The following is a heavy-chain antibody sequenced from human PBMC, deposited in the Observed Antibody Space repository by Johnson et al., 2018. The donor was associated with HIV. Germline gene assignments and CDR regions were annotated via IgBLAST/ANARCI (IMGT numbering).Heavy chain of an antibody. V-gene: IGHV3-30*04. CDR2: ISYDGSNK. J-gene: IGHJ3*02. Sequence: QVQLVESGGGVVQPGRSLRLSCAASGFTFSSYAMHWVHQAPGKGLEWVAVISYDGSNKYYADSVKGRFTISRDNSKNTLYLQMNSLRAEDTAVYYCARASDAFDIWGQGTMVTVSS. CDR1: GFTFSSYA. CDR3: ARASDAFDI.